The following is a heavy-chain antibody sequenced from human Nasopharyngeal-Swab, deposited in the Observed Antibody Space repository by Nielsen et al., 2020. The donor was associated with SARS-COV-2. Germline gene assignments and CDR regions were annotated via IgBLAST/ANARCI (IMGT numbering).Heavy chain of an antibody. CDR2: IYPGDSDT. Sequence: GESLKISCKGSGYRFISYWIGWVRQIPGKGLEWMGIIYPGDSDTRYSPSFQGQVTISADKSISTAYLQWSSLKASDTAMYYCARTAIEGGYYRGDAFDIWGQGTMVTVSS. J-gene: IGHJ3*02. V-gene: IGHV5-51*01. CDR1: GYRFISYW. D-gene: IGHD3-22*01. CDR3: ARTAIEGGYYRGDAFDI.